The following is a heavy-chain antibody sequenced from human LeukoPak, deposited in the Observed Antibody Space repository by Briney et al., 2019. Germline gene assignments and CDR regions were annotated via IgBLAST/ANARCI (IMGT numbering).Heavy chain of an antibody. V-gene: IGHV3-74*01. CDR3: ARPPYGSGSAFDI. Sequence: PGGSLRLSCAASGLSFSGYWMHWVRQAPGKGLVWVSRINSDGTSTSYADSVKGRFTISRDNAKNTLYLQMNSLRAEDTALYYRARPPYGSGSAFDIWGQGTMVTVSS. CDR2: INSDGTST. D-gene: IGHD3-10*01. CDR1: GLSFSGYW. J-gene: IGHJ3*02.